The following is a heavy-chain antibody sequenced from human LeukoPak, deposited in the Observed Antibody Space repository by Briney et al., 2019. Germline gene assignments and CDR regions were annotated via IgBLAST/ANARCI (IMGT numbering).Heavy chain of an antibody. Sequence: GGSLRLSCAASGFTFSSYAMSWVRQAPGKGLEWVSAISGSGGSTYYADSVKGRFTISRDNSKNTLYLQMNSLRAEDTAVYYCAKDPLWFGELFRPVPLTNYGVANYWGQGTLVTVSS. CDR1: GFTFSSYA. J-gene: IGHJ4*02. D-gene: IGHD3-10*01. CDR3: AKDPLWFGELFRPVPLTNYGVANY. CDR2: ISGSGGST. V-gene: IGHV3-23*01.